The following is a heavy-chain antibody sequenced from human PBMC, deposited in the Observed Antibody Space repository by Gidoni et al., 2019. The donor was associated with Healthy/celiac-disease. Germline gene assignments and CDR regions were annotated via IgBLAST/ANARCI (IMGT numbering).Heavy chain of an antibody. CDR3: ARDKRDRDPPFDY. CDR1: GGSISSGDYY. V-gene: IGHV4-30-4*01. Sequence: QVQLQESGPGLVKPSQTLSLTCTVSGGSISSGDYYWRWIRQPPGKGLEWIGYIYYSGSTYYNPSLKSRVTISVDTSKSQFSLKPSSVTAADTAVYYCARDKRDRDPPFDYWGQGTLVTVSS. D-gene: IGHD2-21*02. J-gene: IGHJ4*02. CDR2: IYYSGST.